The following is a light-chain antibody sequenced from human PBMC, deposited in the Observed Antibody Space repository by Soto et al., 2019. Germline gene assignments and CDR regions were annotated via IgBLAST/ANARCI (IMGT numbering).Light chain of an antibody. J-gene: IGKJ4*01. Sequence: EIVLTQSPGTLSLSPGERASLSCRASQSVGNFLVWYQQKPGQAPSLLIYDTSNRATGIPARFSGSGSGTDFPLTISSLENEDFAIYYCQQYGNWPLTFGGGTKVEIK. V-gene: IGKV3-11*01. CDR3: QQYGNWPLT. CDR2: DTS. CDR1: QSVGNF.